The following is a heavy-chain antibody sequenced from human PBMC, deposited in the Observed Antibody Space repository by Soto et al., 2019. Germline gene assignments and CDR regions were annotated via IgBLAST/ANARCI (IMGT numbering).Heavy chain of an antibody. J-gene: IGHJ6*02. V-gene: IGHV1-8*01. CDR2: MNPNSGNT. D-gene: IGHD2-2*01. CDR1: GYTFTSYD. CDR3: ARGSNCSSTSCYGGWGSYYYYYGMDV. Sequence: ASVKVSCKASGYTFTSYDINWVRQATGQGLEWMGWMNPNSGNTGYAQKFQGRVTMTRNTSISTAYMELSSLRSEDTAVYYCARGSNCSSTSCYGGWGSYYYYYGMDVWGQGTTVTVSS.